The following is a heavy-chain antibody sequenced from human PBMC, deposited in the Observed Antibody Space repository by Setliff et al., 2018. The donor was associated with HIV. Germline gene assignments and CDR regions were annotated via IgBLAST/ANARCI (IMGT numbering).Heavy chain of an antibody. CDR2: FYDSGST. D-gene: IGHD3-22*01. V-gene: IGHV4-59*08. CDR3: VRTPTDYYDSTRLGDGFDI. J-gene: IGHJ3*02. CDR1: GAFNSRYY. Sequence: PSETLSLTCTVSGAFNSRYYWSWIRQPPGKGLEWIGYFYDSGSTYYNPSLKSRVTISVDTSKKQFSLKLTSVTAADTAVYYCVRTPTDYYDSTRLGDGFDIWGQGTVVTVSS.